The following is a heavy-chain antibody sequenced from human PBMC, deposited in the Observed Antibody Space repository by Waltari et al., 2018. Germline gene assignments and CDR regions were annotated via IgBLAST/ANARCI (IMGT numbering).Heavy chain of an antibody. CDR3: VRTWGYSGYVF. J-gene: IGHJ4*02. CDR2: IDPTTGHP. Sequence: QFRLVQSEPALKRPGASVRSSCNVSAPGTTYPINWVRQAPGQGPVWVGSIDPTTGHPTYARDFAGRFALSTDASVATSYLVISDLQTADTALYYCVRTWGYSGYVFWGQGTLITVSS. CDR1: APGTTYP. D-gene: IGHD6-25*01. V-gene: IGHV7-4-1*02.